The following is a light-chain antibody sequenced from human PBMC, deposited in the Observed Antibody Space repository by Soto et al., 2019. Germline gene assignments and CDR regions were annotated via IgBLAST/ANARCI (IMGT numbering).Light chain of an antibody. CDR2: EGS. CDR1: SSDVGSYNL. J-gene: IGLJ2*01. Sequence: QSALTQPASVSGSPGQSITISCTGTSSDVGSYNLVSWYQQHPGKAPKLMIYEGSKRPSGVSNRFSGSKSGNTASLTISGLQAEDEADYYCSSYTRSSIVVFGGGTKLTVL. V-gene: IGLV2-14*02. CDR3: SSYTRSSIVV.